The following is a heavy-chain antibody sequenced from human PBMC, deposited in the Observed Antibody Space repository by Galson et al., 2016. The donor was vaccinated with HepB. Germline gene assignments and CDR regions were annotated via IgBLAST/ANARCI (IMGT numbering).Heavy chain of an antibody. CDR1: GFTFSSYS. CDR3: ARRGIYCSSTSCYADY. J-gene: IGHJ4*02. V-gene: IGHV3-48*02. D-gene: IGHD2-2*01. Sequence: SLRLSCAASGFTFSSYSMNWVRQAPGKGLVWVSYISSSSSTIYYADSVKGRFTISRDNAENSLYLQMNSLRDEDTAVYYCARRGIYCSSTSCYADYWGQGTLVTVSS. CDR2: ISSSSSTI.